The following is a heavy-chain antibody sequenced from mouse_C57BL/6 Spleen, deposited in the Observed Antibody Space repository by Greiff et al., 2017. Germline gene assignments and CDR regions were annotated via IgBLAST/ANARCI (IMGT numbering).Heavy chain of an antibody. V-gene: IGHV1-7*01. CDR1: GYTFTSYW. J-gene: IGHJ2*01. CDR2: INPSSGYT. CDR3: ASRTTVVAFDY. D-gene: IGHD1-1*01. Sequence: QVQLKQSGAELAKPGASVKLSCKASGYTFTSYWMHWVKQRPGQGLEWIGYINPSSGYTKYNQKFKDKATLTADKSSSTAYMQLSSLTYEDSAVYYCASRTTVVAFDYWGQGTTLTVSS.